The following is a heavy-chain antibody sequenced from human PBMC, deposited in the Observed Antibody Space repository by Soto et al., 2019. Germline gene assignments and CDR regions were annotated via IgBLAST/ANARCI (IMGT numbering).Heavy chain of an antibody. CDR1: GGSISSSSYY. D-gene: IGHD6-13*01. CDR3: ARQPRTGIEAASMDV. J-gene: IGHJ6*02. V-gene: IGHV4-39*01. CDR2: IYYSGST. Sequence: SETLSLTCTVSGGSISSSSYYWGWIRQPPGKGLEWIGSIYYSGSTYYNPSLKSQVTISVDTSKNQFSLKLSSVTAADTAVYYCARQPRTGIEAASMDVWGQGTTVTVSS.